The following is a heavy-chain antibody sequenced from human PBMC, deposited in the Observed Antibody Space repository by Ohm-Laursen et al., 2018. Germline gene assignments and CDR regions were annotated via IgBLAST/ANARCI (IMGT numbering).Heavy chain of an antibody. Sequence: SLRLSCSASGFTFSSYAMIWVRQPSGKGLEWVSAISGSGGSTYYADSVKGRFTISRDNSKNTLYLQMNSLRAEDTAVYYCAKSTDDYGDWYGMDVWGQGTTVTVSS. J-gene: IGHJ6*02. CDR1: GFTFSSYA. V-gene: IGHV3-23*01. CDR3: AKSTDDYGDWYGMDV. D-gene: IGHD4-17*01. CDR2: ISGSGGST.